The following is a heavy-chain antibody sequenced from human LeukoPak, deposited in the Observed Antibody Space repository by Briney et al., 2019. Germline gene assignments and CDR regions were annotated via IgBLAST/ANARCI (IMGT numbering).Heavy chain of an antibody. J-gene: IGHJ4*02. CDR1: GFIFGDYA. CDR2: IRSKTHGGTT. Sequence: GGSLRLSCTGSGFIFGDYAMSWVRQAPGKGLEWVGFIRSKTHGGTTEFAAPVQGRFSTSRDDSKRIAYLQMNSLKTEDTAVYYCTRDGIPETNWSGYYIDYWGQGTLVTVSS. D-gene: IGHD3-3*01. CDR3: TRDGIPETNWSGYYIDY. V-gene: IGHV3-49*04.